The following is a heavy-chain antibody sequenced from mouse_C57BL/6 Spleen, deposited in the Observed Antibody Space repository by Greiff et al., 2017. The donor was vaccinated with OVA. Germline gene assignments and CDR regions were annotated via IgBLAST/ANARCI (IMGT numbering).Heavy chain of an antibody. CDR1: GYAFTNYL. V-gene: IGHV1-54*01. J-gene: IGHJ3*01. CDR3: ARRDDYDAWFAY. CDR2: INPGSGGT. Sequence: VQLQQSGAELVRPGTSVKVSCKASGYAFTNYLIEWVKQRPGQGLEWIGVINPGSGGTNYNEKFKGKATLNADKSSSTAYMQRSSLTSEDSAVYFCARRDDYDAWFAYWGQGTLVTVSA. D-gene: IGHD2-4*01.